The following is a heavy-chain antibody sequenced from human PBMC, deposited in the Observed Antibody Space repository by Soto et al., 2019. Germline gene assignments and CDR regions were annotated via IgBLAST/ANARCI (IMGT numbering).Heavy chain of an antibody. CDR2: ISPDNGNS. CDR3: ARALGYSGYAGMDV. Sequence: QVQLVQSGGEGKKPGASVKVSCKASGYTFTIYGINWVRQAPGQGLEWMGWISPDNGNSNYAKKLQGRVTMTTATSTSTAYMELRSLRSDDTAVYYWARALGYSGYAGMDVWGQGTTVTVSS. CDR1: GYTFTIYG. D-gene: IGHD5-12*01. V-gene: IGHV1-18*01. J-gene: IGHJ6*02.